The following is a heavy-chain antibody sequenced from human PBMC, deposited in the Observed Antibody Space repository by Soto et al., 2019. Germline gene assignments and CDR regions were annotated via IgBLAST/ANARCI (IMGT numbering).Heavy chain of an antibody. V-gene: IGHV3-23*01. D-gene: IGHD3-3*01. Sequence: GGSLRLSCAASGFTFNSYAMSWVRQAPGRGLEWVSSISDSGGSTYYADSVKGRFTISRDNSKNTLFMQMNSLRAEDTAVYYCAKYTYDFWSGFDYWGQGTLVTVSS. CDR1: GFTFNSYA. CDR3: AKYTYDFWSGFDY. J-gene: IGHJ4*02. CDR2: ISDSGGST.